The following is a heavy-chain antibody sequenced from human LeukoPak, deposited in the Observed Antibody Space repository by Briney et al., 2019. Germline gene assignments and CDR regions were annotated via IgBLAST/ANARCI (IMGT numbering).Heavy chain of an antibody. J-gene: IGHJ4*02. CDR3: ARGRDYGGDRGYFDC. CDR1: GFTFSSHW. CDR2: IKEDGSQR. Sequence: GGSLRLSCAASGFTFSSHWMTWVRQRRGKGLEWVANIKEDGSQRYYVDSVKGRFTISRDNDKNSLYLQMNSLSAEETAVYYCARGRDYGGDRGYFDCWGQGTLVTVSS. V-gene: IGHV3-7*04. D-gene: IGHD4-17*01.